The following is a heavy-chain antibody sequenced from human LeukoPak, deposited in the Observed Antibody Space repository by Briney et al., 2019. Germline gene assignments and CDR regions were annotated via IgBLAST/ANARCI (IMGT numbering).Heavy chain of an antibody. Sequence: GGSLRLSCAASGFSFSSYSMNWVRQAPGKGLEWVSSISNDTNFIYYADSLKGRFTVSRDNARNSLYLQMNSLAVEDTAVYYCVRDDDRPDNGLDYWGQGTLVTVSS. J-gene: IGHJ4*02. CDR1: GFSFSSYS. CDR2: ISNDTNFI. D-gene: IGHD3-22*01. CDR3: VRDDDRPDNGLDY. V-gene: IGHV3-21*01.